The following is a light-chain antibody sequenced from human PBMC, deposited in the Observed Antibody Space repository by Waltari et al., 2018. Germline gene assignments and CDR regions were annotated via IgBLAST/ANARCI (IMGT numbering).Light chain of an antibody. CDR1: LPNIGACYD. J-gene: IGLJ1*01. V-gene: IGLV1-40*01. Sequence: QSVLTQPPSVSGAPGQTVTIPCTGILPNIGACYDVHWYQQFPGTAPKLSLHGNIKRPSGVPDRFSGSRSGTAASLAITVLQAEDEADYYCQSYDSSLSGYIFGPVTTVTVL. CDR3: QSYDSSLSGYI. CDR2: GNI.